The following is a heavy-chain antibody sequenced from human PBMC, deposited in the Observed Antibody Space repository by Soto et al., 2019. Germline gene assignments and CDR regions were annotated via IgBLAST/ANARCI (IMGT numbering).Heavy chain of an antibody. CDR3: ARDPAYYDFWSGYSPRGYGMDV. CDR2: IWYDGSNK. Sequence: GGSLRLSCAASGFTFSSYGMHWVRQAPGKGLEWVAVIWYDGSNKYYADSVKGRFTISRDNSKNTLYLQMNSLRAEDTAVYYCARDPAYYDFWSGYSPRGYGMDVWGQGTTVTVSS. CDR1: GFTFSSYG. V-gene: IGHV3-33*01. D-gene: IGHD3-3*01. J-gene: IGHJ6*02.